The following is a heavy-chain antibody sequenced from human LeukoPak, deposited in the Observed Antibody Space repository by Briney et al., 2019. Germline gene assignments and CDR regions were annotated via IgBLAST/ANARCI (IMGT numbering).Heavy chain of an antibody. D-gene: IGHD1-26*01. CDR2: IIPILGIA. CDR3: ARIGSYDAFDI. Sequence: ASVKVSCKASGGTFSSYAISWVRQAPGQGLEWMGRIIPILGIANYAQKFQGRVTITADESTSTAYMELSSLRSEDTAVYYCARIGSYDAFDIWGQGTMVTVSS. V-gene: IGHV1-69*04. J-gene: IGHJ3*02. CDR1: GGTFSSYA.